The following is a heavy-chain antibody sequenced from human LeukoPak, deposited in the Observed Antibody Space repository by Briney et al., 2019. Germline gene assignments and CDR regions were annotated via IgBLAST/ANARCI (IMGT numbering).Heavy chain of an antibody. CDR2: INHSGST. J-gene: IGHJ3*01. CDR1: GGSFSGYY. V-gene: IGHV4-34*01. CDR3: AGRQLDV. D-gene: IGHD2-2*01. Sequence: SETLSLTCAVYGGSFSGYYRSWIRQPPGKGLEWIGEINHSGSTNYNPSLKSRVTISVDTSKNQFSLKLSSVTAADTAVYYCAGRQLDVWGQGTMVTVSS.